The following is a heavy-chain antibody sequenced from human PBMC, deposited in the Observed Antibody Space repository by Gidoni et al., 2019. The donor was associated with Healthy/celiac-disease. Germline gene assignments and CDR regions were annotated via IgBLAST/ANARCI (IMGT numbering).Heavy chain of an antibody. CDR3: ARQSGYYDSSGYYFDY. D-gene: IGHD3-22*01. J-gene: IGHJ4*02. CDR2: INPNSGGP. V-gene: IGHV1-2*04. Sequence: QVQLVQSGAEVKKPGDSVRVSCKASGYTFTGCYMHWVRQAPGQGLEWMGWINPNSGGPNYAQTFKGWVTMTRDTSISTAYMELSRLRSDDTALYYCARQSGYYDSSGYYFDYWGQGTLVTVSS. CDR1: GYTFTGCY.